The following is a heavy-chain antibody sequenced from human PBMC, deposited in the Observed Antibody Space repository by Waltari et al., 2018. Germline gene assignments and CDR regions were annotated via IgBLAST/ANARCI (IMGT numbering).Heavy chain of an antibody. D-gene: IGHD5-18*01. Sequence: QVQLVQSGAEVKKPGSSVKVSCKASGGTFSSYAISWLRQAPGQGLEWRGGISAYNGNTNYAQKLQGRDTMTTDTSTSTAYMGLRSLRSDDTAVYYCARSVRIQGWFDPWGQGTLVTVSS. CDR3: ARSVRIQGWFDP. V-gene: IGHV1-18*01. CDR1: GGTFSSYA. CDR2: ISAYNGNT. J-gene: IGHJ5*02.